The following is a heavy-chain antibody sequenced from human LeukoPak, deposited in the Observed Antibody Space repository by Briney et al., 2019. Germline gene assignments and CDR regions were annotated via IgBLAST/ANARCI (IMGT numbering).Heavy chain of an antibody. D-gene: IGHD4-11*01. J-gene: IGHJ4*02. CDR2: ISGSGGST. Sequence: PGGSLRLSCAASGFTFSSYAMSWVRQAPGKGLEWVSAISGSGGSTYYADSVKGRFTIPRDNSKNPLYLQMNGLRAEDTAVYYCAKGPYSRTYYFDYWGQGTLVTVSS. CDR1: GFTFSSYA. CDR3: AKGPYSRTYYFDY. V-gene: IGHV3-23*01.